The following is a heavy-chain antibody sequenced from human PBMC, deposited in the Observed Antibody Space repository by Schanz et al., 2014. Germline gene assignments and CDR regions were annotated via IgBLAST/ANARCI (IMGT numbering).Heavy chain of an antibody. CDR2: ISSGGNP. V-gene: IGHV3-23*01. CDR3: AKDPGGTKNDRAYYFDY. D-gene: IGHD3-16*01. Sequence: EVHLLDSGGGLVQPGGSLRLSCAASGFTFSSYAMSWVRQAPGKGLEWVSSISSGGNPYYANSVKGRFGNSRDNSENTQYLKRTSQRVKVTAVNTCAKDPGGTKNDRAYYFDYWGQGTLVSVSS. CDR1: GFTFSSYA. J-gene: IGHJ4*02.